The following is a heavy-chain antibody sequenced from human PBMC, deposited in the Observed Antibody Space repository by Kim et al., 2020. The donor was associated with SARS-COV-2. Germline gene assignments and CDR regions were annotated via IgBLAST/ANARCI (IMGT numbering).Heavy chain of an antibody. CDR3: ARTLGERPVSPDY. D-gene: IGHD3-16*01. V-gene: IGHV1-69*02. Sequence: AQKSQCRVTITADKSTSTAYMELSSLRSEDTAVYYCARTLGERPVSPDYWGQGTLVTVSS. J-gene: IGHJ4*02.